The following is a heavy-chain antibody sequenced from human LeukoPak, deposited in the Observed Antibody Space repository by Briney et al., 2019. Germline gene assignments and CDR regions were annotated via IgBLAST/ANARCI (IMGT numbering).Heavy chain of an antibody. CDR1: GFTFRNYG. J-gene: IGHJ6*02. D-gene: IGHD3-10*01. CDR3: AKALTYYYGSGSSAPYYYGMDV. V-gene: IGHV3-NL1*01. CDR2: LGPTGRST. Sequence: GGSLRLSCSVSGFTFRNYGMTWVRQAPGKGLEWVSALGPTGRSTYYADSVKGRFTISRDNSKNTLYLQMNSLRAEDTAVYYCAKALTYYYGSGSSAPYYYGMDVWGQGTTVTVSS.